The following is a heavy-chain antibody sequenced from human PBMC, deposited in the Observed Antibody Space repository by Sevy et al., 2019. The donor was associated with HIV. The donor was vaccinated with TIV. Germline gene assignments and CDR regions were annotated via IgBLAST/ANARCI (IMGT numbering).Heavy chain of an antibody. Sequence: SEILSLTCAVSGGSISSSNWWSWVRQPPGKGLEWIGEIYHSGSTNYNPSLKSRVTISVDKSKNQFSLKLSSVTAADTAVYYCAREPTVTPYYFDYWGQGTLVTVSS. J-gene: IGHJ4*02. CDR1: GGSISSSNW. CDR2: IYHSGST. D-gene: IGHD4-17*01. V-gene: IGHV4-4*02. CDR3: AREPTVTPYYFDY.